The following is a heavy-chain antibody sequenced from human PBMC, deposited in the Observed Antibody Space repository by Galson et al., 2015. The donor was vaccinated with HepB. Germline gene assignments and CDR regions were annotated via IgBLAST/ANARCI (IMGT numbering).Heavy chain of an antibody. CDR3: ARHKGGHTTPFDD. CDR1: GASINSIKYS. CDR2: MYHHGTT. D-gene: IGHD1-1*01. J-gene: IGHJ4*02. V-gene: IGHV4-39*01. Sequence: ETLSLTCSVSGASINSIKYSWGWIRQPPGKGLEWVGSMYHHGTTFYNPSLESRGTISGDTSKNQFSLNLRSVSAADTAVYYCARHKGGHTTPFDDWGPGTPVTVSS.